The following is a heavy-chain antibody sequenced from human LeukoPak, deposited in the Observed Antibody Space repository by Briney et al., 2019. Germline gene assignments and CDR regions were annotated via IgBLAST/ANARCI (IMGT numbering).Heavy chain of an antibody. D-gene: IGHD3-22*01. Sequence: ALVKVSCKASGYTFTSYYMHWVRQAPGQGLEWMGIINPSGGSTSYAQKFQGRVTMTRDTSTSTVYMELSSLRSEDTAVYYCARDCSGRDSSGYQDGFDYWGQGTLVTASS. CDR1: GYTFTSYY. CDR2: INPSGGST. V-gene: IGHV1-46*01. CDR3: ARDCSGRDSSGYQDGFDY. J-gene: IGHJ4*02.